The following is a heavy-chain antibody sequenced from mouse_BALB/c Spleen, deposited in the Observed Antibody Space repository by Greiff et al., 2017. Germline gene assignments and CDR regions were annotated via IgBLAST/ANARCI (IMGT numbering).Heavy chain of an antibody. Sequence: EVQRVESGTVLARPGASVKMSCKASGYTFTSYWMHWVKQRPGQGLEWIGAIYPGNSDTSYNQKFKGKAKLTAVTSTSTAYMELSSLTNEDSAVYYCTRGVSYGTPYAMDYWGQGTSVTVSS. CDR1: GYTFTSYW. CDR3: TRGVSYGTPYAMDY. V-gene: IGHV1-5*01. D-gene: IGHD1-1*01. J-gene: IGHJ4*01. CDR2: IYPGNSDT.